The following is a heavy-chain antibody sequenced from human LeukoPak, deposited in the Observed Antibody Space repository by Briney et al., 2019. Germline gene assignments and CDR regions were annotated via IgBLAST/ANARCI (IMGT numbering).Heavy chain of an antibody. CDR1: GGSISSGGYC. CDR3: ARELGMSPLFDP. CDR2: IYYSGST. Sequence: SQTLSLTCTVSGGSISSGGYCWSWIRQHPGKGLEWIGYIYYSGSTYYNPSLKSRVTISVDTSKNQFSLKLSSVTAADTAVYYCARELGMSPLFDPWGQGTLVTVSS. D-gene: IGHD7-27*01. V-gene: IGHV4-31*03. J-gene: IGHJ5*02.